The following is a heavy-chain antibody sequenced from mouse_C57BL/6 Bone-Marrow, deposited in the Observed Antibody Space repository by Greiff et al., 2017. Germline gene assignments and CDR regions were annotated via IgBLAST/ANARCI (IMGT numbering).Heavy chain of an antibody. V-gene: IGHV1-82*01. J-gene: IGHJ4*01. CDR2: IYPGDGDT. CDR3: ARSAGSTVVAPYAMAY. D-gene: IGHD1-1*01. CDR1: GYAFSSSW. Sequence: VQLQQSGPELVKPGASVKISCKASGYAFSSSWMNWVKQRPGKGLEWIGRIYPGDGDTNYNGKFKGKATLTADKSSSTAYMQLSSLTSEDSAVYFCARSAGSTVVAPYAMAYCGQGTSVTVSS.